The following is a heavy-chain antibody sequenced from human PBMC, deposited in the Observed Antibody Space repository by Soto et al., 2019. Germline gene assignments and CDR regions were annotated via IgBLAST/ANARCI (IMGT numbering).Heavy chain of an antibody. V-gene: IGHV1-3*01. D-gene: IGHD3-9*01. Sequence: GASVKVSCKASGYTFTSYAMHWVRQAPGQRLEWMGWINAGNGNTKYSQKFQGRVTITRDTSASTAYMELSSLRSEDTAVYYCARGKAGYDAFDIWGQGTMVTVSS. CDR1: GYTFTSYA. CDR3: ARGKAGYDAFDI. CDR2: INAGNGNT. J-gene: IGHJ3*02.